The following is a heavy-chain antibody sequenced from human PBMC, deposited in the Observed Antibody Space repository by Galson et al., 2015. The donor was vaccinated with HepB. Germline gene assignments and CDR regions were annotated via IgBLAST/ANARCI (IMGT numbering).Heavy chain of an antibody. Sequence: SLRLSCAASGFTFSNAWMSWVRQAPGKGLEWVGRIKSKTDGGTTDYAAPVKGRFTISRDDSKNTLYLQMNSLKTEDTAVYYCTTDRWLGYYGSGCMDVWGKGTTVTVSS. J-gene: IGHJ6*03. CDR1: GFTFSNAW. CDR3: TTDRWLGYYGSGCMDV. V-gene: IGHV3-15*01. D-gene: IGHD3-10*01. CDR2: IKSKTDGGTT.